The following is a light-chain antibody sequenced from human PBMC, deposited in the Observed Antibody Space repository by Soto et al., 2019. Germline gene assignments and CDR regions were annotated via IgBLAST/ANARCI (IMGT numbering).Light chain of an antibody. V-gene: IGKV1-39*01. CDR2: AAS. J-gene: IGKJ2*01. Sequence: DIQMTQSPSSLSASVGDRVTITCRASQSISSYLNWYQQKPGKAPKLLIYAASSLQSGVQSRFSGSGSETDFTLTISSLQPEDFATYYCQQSYSTPYTVGQGTKLEIK. CDR1: QSISSY. CDR3: QQSYSTPYT.